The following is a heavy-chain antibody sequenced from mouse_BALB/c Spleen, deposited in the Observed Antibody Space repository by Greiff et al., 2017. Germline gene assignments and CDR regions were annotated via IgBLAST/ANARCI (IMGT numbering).Heavy chain of an antibody. CDR3: ARDDGNYDWFAY. J-gene: IGHJ3*01. CDR1: GYSITSDYA. V-gene: IGHV3-2*02. CDR2: ISYSGST. D-gene: IGHD2-3*01. Sequence: EVQLVESGPGLVKPSQSLSLTCTVTGYSITSDYAWNWIRQFPGNKLEWMGYISYSGSTSYNPSLKSRISITRDTSKNQFFLQLNSVTTEDTATYYCARDDGNYDWFAYWGQGTLVTVSA.